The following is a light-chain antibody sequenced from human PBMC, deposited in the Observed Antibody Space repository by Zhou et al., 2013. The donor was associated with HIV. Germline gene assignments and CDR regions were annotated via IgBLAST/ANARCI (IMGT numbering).Light chain of an antibody. CDR1: QSISTL. Sequence: DIQMTQSPSTLSASVGDRVTITCRASQSISTLLAWYQQKPGKAPKLLIYKASSLESGVPSRFSGSGSGADFTLTISCLQSEDFATYYCQQYYSYPRTFGQGTEGGN. CDR3: QQYYSYPRT. CDR2: KAS. V-gene: IGKV1-5*03. J-gene: IGKJ1*01.